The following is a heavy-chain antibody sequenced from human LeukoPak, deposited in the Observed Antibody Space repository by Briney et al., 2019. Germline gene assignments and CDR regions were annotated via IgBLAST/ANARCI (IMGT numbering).Heavy chain of an antibody. J-gene: IGHJ5*02. CDR2: IYTSGST. CDR1: GGSISSGSYY. D-gene: IGHD3-10*02. CDR3: ARAVRGGVLEWFDP. V-gene: IGHV4-61*02. Sequence: SQTLSLTCTVSGGSISSGSYYWSWIRQPAGKGLEWIGRIYTSGSTNYNPSLKSRVTISVDTSKNQFSLKLSSVTAADTAVYYCARAVRGGVLEWFDPWGQGTLVTVSS.